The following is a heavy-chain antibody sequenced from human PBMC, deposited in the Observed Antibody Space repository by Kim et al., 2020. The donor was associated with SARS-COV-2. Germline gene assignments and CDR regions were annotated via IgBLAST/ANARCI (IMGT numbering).Heavy chain of an antibody. J-gene: IGHJ4*02. V-gene: IGHV4-30-4*01. Sequence: SETLSLTCTVSGGSISSGDYYWSWIRQPPGKGLVWIAYFYYSGKTYYNPSLKSRVIIIVDTSKNKFSLKLSSVTAADTAVYYCATCHGGDCLFDYWCQGT. CDR3: ATCHGGDCLFDY. CDR2: FYYSGKT. CDR1: GGSISSGDYY. D-gene: IGHD2-21*02.